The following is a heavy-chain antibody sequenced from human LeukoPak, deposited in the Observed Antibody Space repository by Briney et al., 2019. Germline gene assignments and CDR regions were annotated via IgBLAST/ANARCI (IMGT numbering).Heavy chain of an antibody. CDR2: INQDGSEK. V-gene: IGHV3-7*01. Sequence: RGSLRLSCAASGFIYSNYGMTWVRQPPGKGLEWVANINQDGSEKYYVDSVKGRFTISRDNAKNSLYLQMNSLRAEDTALYYCVKVSVAAPGSDYWGQGTLVTVSS. D-gene: IGHD6-13*01. CDR3: VKVSVAAPGSDY. CDR1: GFIYSNYG. J-gene: IGHJ4*02.